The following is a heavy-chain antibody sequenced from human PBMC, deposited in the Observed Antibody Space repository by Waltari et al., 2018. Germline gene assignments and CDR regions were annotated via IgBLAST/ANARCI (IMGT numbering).Heavy chain of an antibody. CDR3: ATSTWLQLPYFDY. V-gene: IGHV1-69*01. Sequence: QVQLVQSGAEVKKPGSSVKVSCKASGGTFSSYAINWVRQAPGQGLEWMGGIIPIFGTSNYARRFKGRVTITADESTSTAYMELSSLRSEDTAVYYCATSTWLQLPYFDYWGQGTLVTVSS. CDR2: IIPIFGTS. D-gene: IGHD5-12*01. CDR1: GGTFSSYA. J-gene: IGHJ4*02.